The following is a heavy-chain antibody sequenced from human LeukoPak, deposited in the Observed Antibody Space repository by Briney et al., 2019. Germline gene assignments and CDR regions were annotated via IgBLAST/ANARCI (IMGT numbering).Heavy chain of an antibody. CDR1: GFTFDDYA. D-gene: IGHD1-1*01. Sequence: GGSLRLSCAASGFTFDDYAMHWVRQAPGKGLEWVSGISWNSGSIGYADSVKGRFTISRDNAKNSLYLQMNSLRAEDTALYYCAKAETEFDIWGQGTMVTASS. J-gene: IGHJ3*02. V-gene: IGHV3-9*01. CDR2: ISWNSGSI. CDR3: AKAETEFDI.